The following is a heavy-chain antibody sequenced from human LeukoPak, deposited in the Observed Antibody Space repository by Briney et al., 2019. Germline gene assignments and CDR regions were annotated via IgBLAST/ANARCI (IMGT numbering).Heavy chain of an antibody. CDR2: IIPIFGTA. D-gene: IGHD3-10*01. CDR1: ADTFSSDT. Sequence: SVKLACTASADTFSSDTISCVRQAPGQGNEWMGGIIPIFGTANYAQKFQGRVTITADKSTSTAYMELSSLRSEDTAVYYCARDGAMVRGVIIANSGWFDPWGQGTLVTVSS. CDR3: ARDGAMVRGVIIANSGWFDP. V-gene: IGHV1-69*06. J-gene: IGHJ5*02.